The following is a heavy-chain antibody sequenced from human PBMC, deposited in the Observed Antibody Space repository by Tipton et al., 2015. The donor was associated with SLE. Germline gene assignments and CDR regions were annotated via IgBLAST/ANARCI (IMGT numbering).Heavy chain of an antibody. J-gene: IGHJ4*02. D-gene: IGHD6-13*01. Sequence: SGFTFSSYGMHWVRQAPGKGLEWVAFIRYDGSNKYYADSVKGRFTISRDNSKNTLYLQMNSLRAEDTAVYYCAKDPRSSSWPYYFDYWGQGTLVTVSS. CDR3: AKDPRSSSWPYYFDY. V-gene: IGHV3-30*02. CDR2: IRYDGSNK. CDR1: GFTFSSYG.